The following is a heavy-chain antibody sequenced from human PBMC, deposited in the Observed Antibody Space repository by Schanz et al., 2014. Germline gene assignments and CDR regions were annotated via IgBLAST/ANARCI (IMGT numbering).Heavy chain of an antibody. J-gene: IGHJ6*03. V-gene: IGHV4-61*02. D-gene: IGHD2-2*02. Sequence: QVQLQESGPGLVKPSQTLSLTCSVSGGSISSGSYYWNWIRQPAGKGLEWIGRVYTSGSTNYNPSRKRRVPIPLDPTKTHFPLNQRSLTAADTAVYYCARGGARRFPVVPDAIQGLRGHYYYYYLDVWGKGTTVTASS. CDR3: ARGGARRFPVVPDAIQGLRGHYYYYYLDV. CDR2: VYTSGST. CDR1: GGSISSGSYY.